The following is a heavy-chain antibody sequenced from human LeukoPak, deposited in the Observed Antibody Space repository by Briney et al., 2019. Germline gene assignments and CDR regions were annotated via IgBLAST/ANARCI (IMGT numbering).Heavy chain of an antibody. CDR2: ISGSGDTT. J-gene: IGHJ4*02. Sequence: PGGSLRLSCAASGFTSSNNAMSWVRQAPGKGLEWVSGISGSGDTTYYADSVKGRFTISRDNSKNMLYLQMNSLRAEDTAVYYCAEDKTLADYTLDYWGQGTLVTVSS. V-gene: IGHV3-23*01. CDR3: AEDKTLADYTLDY. CDR1: GFTSSNNA. D-gene: IGHD3-3*01.